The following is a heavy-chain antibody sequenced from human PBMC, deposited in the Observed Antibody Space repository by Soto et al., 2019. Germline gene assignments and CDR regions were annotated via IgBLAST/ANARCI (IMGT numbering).Heavy chain of an antibody. CDR3: ARSSRSYFDY. CDR1: GGSISRSGYF. CDR2: IYDSGST. J-gene: IGHJ4*02. Sequence: QVQLQESGPGLVKPSQTPSLTCTVSGGSISRSGYFWSWIRQHPGKGLEWIGYIYDSGSTYYNPSLKSRVSLSVDTSKHQFSLNLTSVTAADTAMYYCARSSRSYFDYWGQGTLVTVSS. V-gene: IGHV4-31*03.